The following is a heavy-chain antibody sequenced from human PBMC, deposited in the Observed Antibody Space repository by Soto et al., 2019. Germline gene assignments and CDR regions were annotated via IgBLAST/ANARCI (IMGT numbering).Heavy chain of an antibody. Sequence: GGSLRLSCAASGFTFSSYVMSWVRQALGKGLEWVSTISDSATSTYYTDSVKGRSTISRDNSKNTLYPQMNSLRAEDTAIYYCAKDICAYSSGSCYFDYWGQGTLVTVSS. CDR1: GFTFSSYV. CDR2: ISDSATST. CDR3: AKDICAYSSGSCYFDY. D-gene: IGHD6-19*01. J-gene: IGHJ4*02. V-gene: IGHV3-23*01.